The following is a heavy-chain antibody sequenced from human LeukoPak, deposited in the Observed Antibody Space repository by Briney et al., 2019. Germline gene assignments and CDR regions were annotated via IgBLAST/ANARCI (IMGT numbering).Heavy chain of an antibody. D-gene: IGHD6-13*01. CDR3: TTSSSWSHFDY. CDR1: EFTFGDYA. J-gene: IGHJ4*02. CDR2: IRSKAYGGTT. V-gene: IGHV3-49*04. Sequence: GCSLRLSCTASEFTFGDYAMSWVLQASGNGLEWVGFIRSKAYGGTTEYAASVKGRFTISRDDSKSIAYLQMNSLKTEDTAVYYCTTSSSWSHFDYWGQGTLVTVSS.